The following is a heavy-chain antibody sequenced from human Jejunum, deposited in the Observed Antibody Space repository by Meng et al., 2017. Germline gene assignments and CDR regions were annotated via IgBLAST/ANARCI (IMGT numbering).Heavy chain of an antibody. CDR3: ARGVGDIRVGFDY. CDR1: GDSLSSNNW. D-gene: IGHD5-12*01. J-gene: IGHJ4*02. Sequence: HVHLEESGPGLVKPSGTLSLTCQVSGDSLSSNNWWDWLRQPPGKGLEWIGEIYHSGRTNFNQSLESRVTISVDESKNQFSLTLNSVTAADTAVYYCARGVGDIRVGFDYWGQGILVTVSS. CDR2: IYHSGRT. V-gene: IGHV4-4*02.